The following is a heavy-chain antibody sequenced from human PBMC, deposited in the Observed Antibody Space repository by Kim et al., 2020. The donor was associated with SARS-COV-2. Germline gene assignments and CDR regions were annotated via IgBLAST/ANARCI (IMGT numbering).Heavy chain of an antibody. CDR3: ARGGETTVTPPYYFDY. CDR2: IYHSGST. D-gene: IGHD4-17*01. CDR1: GGSISSSNW. Sequence: SETLSLTCAVSGGSISSSNWWSWVRQPPGKGLEWIGEIYHSGSTNYNPSLKSRVTISVDKSKNQFSLKLSSVTAADTAVYYCARGGETTVTPPYYFDYWGQGTLVTVSS. J-gene: IGHJ4*02. V-gene: IGHV4-4*02.